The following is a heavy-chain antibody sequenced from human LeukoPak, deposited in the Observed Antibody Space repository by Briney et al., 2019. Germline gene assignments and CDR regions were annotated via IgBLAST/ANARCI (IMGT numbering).Heavy chain of an antibody. J-gene: IGHJ6*04. Sequence: PGGSLRLSCLASGFALHTYGIHWVRQAPGKGLEWAAVISYDGGNKFFADAVGGRFTISRDNPKNTVYLEMNSLRAEDTAVYFCARDQSARDFYYYMDVWGEGTTVTVSS. D-gene: IGHD3-10*01. V-gene: IGHV3-30*03. CDR3: ARDQSARDFYYYMDV. CDR2: ISYDGGNK. CDR1: GFALHTYG.